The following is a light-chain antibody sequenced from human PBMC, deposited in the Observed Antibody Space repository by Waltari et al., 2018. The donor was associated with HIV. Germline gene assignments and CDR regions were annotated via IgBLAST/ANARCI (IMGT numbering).Light chain of an antibody. CDR1: SGSVSNSYY. V-gene: IGLV8-61*01. J-gene: IGLJ3*02. Sequence: QTVVTQEPSFSVSPGATIPLTSHLSSGSVSNSYYHSWYQQNPAQPPPTLIYRTNTRSSGVPVRFSGSILGNKAALTITGAQADDESDYYCVLFMGNGIWVFGGGTKLTVL. CDR2: RTN. CDR3: VLFMGNGIWV.